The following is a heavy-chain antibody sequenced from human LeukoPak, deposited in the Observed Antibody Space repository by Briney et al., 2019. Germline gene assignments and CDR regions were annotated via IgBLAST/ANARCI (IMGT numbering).Heavy chain of an antibody. Sequence: GGSLRLSCAASGFTFSSYWMSWVRQAPGKGLEWVANIKKDGSEKYYVDSVKGRSTISRDNAKTSLYLQMISLRAEDTAVYYCAREMLAAVAAQSWGQGTLVTVSS. V-gene: IGHV3-7*01. CDR3: AREMLAAVAAQS. J-gene: IGHJ5*02. D-gene: IGHD6-19*01. CDR1: GFTFSSYW. CDR2: IKKDGSEK.